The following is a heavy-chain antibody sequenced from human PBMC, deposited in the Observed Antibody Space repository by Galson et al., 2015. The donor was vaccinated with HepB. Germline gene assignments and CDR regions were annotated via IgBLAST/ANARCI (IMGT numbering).Heavy chain of an antibody. V-gene: IGHV1-8*01. CDR2: MNPNSGNT. CDR1: GYTFTSYD. D-gene: IGHD3-3*01. J-gene: IGHJ6*03. CDR3: ARGASDFWSGYYSRPGYYMDV. Sequence: SVKVSCKASGYTFTSYDINWVRQATGQGLEWMGWMNPNSGNTGYAQKFQGRVTMTRNTSISTAYMELSSLRSEDTAVYYCARGASDFWSGYYSRPGYYMDVWGKGTTVTVSS.